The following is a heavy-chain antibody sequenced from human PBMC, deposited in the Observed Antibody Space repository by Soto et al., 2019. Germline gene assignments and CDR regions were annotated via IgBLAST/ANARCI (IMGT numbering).Heavy chain of an antibody. Sequence: GASVKVSCKASGYTFTSYGISWVRQAPGQGLEWMGWISAYNGNTNYAQKLQGRVTMTTDTSTSTAYMELRSLRSDDTAVYYCARDLPWGYCSGGSCYSPYYYGMDVWGQGTTVTVSS. CDR3: ARDLPWGYCSGGSCYSPYYYGMDV. V-gene: IGHV1-18*01. D-gene: IGHD2-15*01. CDR2: ISAYNGNT. CDR1: GYTFTSYG. J-gene: IGHJ6*02.